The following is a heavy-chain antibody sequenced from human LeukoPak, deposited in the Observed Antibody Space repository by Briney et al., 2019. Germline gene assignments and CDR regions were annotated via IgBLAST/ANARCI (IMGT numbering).Heavy chain of an antibody. V-gene: IGHV3-21*01. CDR3: ARDRGSVALIFFNAFDI. Sequence: NTGGSLRLSCAASGFTFSSYSMNWVRQAPGKGLEWVSSISSSSSYIYYADSVKGRFTISRDNAKNSLYLQMNSLRAEDTAVYYCARDRGSVALIFFNAFDIWGQGTMVTVSS. D-gene: IGHD2-8*01. CDR1: GFTFSSYS. J-gene: IGHJ3*02. CDR2: ISSSSSYI.